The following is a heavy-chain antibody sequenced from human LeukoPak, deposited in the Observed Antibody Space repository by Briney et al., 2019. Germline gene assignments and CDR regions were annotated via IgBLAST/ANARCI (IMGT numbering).Heavy chain of an antibody. J-gene: IGHJ4*02. CDR3: ARGQWLAHFDY. D-gene: IGHD6-19*01. Sequence: SETLSPTCAVYGGSFSGYYWSWIRQPPGKGLEWIGEINHSGSTNYNPSLKSRVTISVDTSKNQFSLKLSSVTAADTAVYYCARGQWLAHFDYWGQGTLVTVS. CDR1: GGSFSGYY. V-gene: IGHV4-34*01. CDR2: INHSGST.